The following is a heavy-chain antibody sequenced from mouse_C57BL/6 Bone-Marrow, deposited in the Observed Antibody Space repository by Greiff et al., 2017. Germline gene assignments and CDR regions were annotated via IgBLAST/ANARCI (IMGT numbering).Heavy chain of an antibody. CDR1: GFNIKDDY. D-gene: IGHD1-1*01. V-gene: IGHV14-4*01. Sequence: EVQLQQSGAELVRPGASVKLSCTASGFNIKDDYMHWVKQRPEQGLEWIGWIDPENGDTEYAAKFQGKATITADPSSHTAYLQLSSLTSEDTAVYYCTKVVHYWGQGTTLTVSS. CDR3: TKVVHY. J-gene: IGHJ2*01. CDR2: IDPENGDT.